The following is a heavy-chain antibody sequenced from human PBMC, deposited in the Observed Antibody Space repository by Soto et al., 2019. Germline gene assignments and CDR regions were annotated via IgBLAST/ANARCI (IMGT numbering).Heavy chain of an antibody. CDR1: GFTFSSYG. Sequence: GGSLRLSCAASGFTFSSYGMHWVRQAPGKGLEWVAVIWYDGSNKYYADSVKGRFTISRDNSKNTLYLQMNSLRAEDTAVYYCARARGGYSGSRGGYGMDVWGQGTTVTVSS. J-gene: IGHJ6*02. CDR2: IWYDGSNK. D-gene: IGHD5-12*01. CDR3: ARARGGYSGSRGGYGMDV. V-gene: IGHV3-33*01.